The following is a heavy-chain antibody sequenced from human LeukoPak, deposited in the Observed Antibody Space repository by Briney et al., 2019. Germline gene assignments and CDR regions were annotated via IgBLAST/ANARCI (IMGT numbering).Heavy chain of an antibody. CDR2: ISSSGSTI. CDR3: ARDAAYGYDRFDY. CDR1: GFTFSDYY. J-gene: IGHJ4*02. D-gene: IGHD5-18*01. Sequence: GGSLRLSCAASGFTFSDYYMSWIRQAPGKGLEWVLYISSSGSTIYYADSVKGRFTISRDNAKNSLYLQMNNLRAEDTAIYYCARDAAYGYDRFDYWGQGTQVTVSS. V-gene: IGHV3-11*04.